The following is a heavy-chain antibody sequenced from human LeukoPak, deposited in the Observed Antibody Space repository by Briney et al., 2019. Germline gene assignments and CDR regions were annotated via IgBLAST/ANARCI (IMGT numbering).Heavy chain of an antibody. CDR2: YDGNNK. J-gene: IGHJ4*02. Sequence: GGSLRLSCAASGFTFSSFGMHWVRQAPGKGLEWVAYDGNNKYYTDSVKGRFTISRDNSKNTLYLQMNSLRAEDTAVYYCARTCASSVCYTIYWGQGTLVTVSS. CDR3: ARTCASSVCYTIY. V-gene: IGHV3-30*19. D-gene: IGHD2-2*02. CDR1: GFTFSSFG.